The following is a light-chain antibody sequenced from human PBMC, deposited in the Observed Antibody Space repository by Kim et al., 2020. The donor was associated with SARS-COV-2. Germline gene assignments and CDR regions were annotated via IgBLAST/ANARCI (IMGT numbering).Light chain of an antibody. V-gene: IGLV1-44*01. CDR3: AAWDDGLNGPV. CDR1: STNVGNPT. J-gene: IGLJ2*01. Sequence: QRVNTSCSGSSTNVGNPTVNCHQQPPGTATNLIIYSNLQRPSGVPGRSAGYTAGTAASLAIGGLQSEDEADYYGAAWDDGLNGPVFGGGTQLTVL. CDR2: SNL.